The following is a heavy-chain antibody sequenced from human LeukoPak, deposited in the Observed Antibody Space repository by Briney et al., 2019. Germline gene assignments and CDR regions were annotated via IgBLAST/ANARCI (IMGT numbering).Heavy chain of an antibody. D-gene: IGHD3-22*01. CDR2: ISGSGGGT. CDR3: AKAAGITKIVVVITAFGC. V-gene: IGHV3-23*01. J-gene: IGHJ4*02. CDR1: GFTFSSYA. Sequence: GGSLRLSCAASGFTFSSYAMSWVRQAPGKGLEWVSAISGSGGGTYYADSVKGRFSISRADSKNTLYLQMNSLSAVDTAVNYCAKAAGITKIVVVITAFGCWGQGTLVTVSS.